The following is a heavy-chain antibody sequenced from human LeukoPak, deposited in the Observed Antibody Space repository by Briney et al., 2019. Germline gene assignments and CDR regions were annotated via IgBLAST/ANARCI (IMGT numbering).Heavy chain of an antibody. Sequence: SETLSLTCTVSGGSMSPYHWGWIRQPPGKGLEWTGYIYYSGSTNYNPSLNSRVTISVDTSKNQFSLRLSSVTAADTAIYYCARDGYNSGLSSIPASPYFDYWGQGTLVTVSS. CDR2: IYYSGST. J-gene: IGHJ4*02. CDR3: ARDGYNSGLSSIPASPYFDY. V-gene: IGHV4-59*12. D-gene: IGHD5-24*01. CDR1: GGSMSPYH.